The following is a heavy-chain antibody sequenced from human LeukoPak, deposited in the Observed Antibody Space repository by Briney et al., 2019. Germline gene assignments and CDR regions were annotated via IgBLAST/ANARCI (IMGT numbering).Heavy chain of an antibody. D-gene: IGHD2-15*01. J-gene: IGHJ6*02. CDR1: GYTFTSYG. CDR3: ARDRAVVVVAAIHPKDYYYGMDV. Sequence: ASVKVSCKASGYTFTSYGISWVRQAPGQGLEWMGWISAYNGNTNYAQKLQGRVTMTTDTYTSTAYMELRSLRSDDTAVYYCARDRAVVVVAAIHPKDYYYGMDVWGQGTTVTVSS. CDR2: ISAYNGNT. V-gene: IGHV1-18*01.